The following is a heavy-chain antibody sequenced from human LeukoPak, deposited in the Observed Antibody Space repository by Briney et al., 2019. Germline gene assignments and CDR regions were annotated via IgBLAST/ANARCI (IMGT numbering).Heavy chain of an antibody. CDR1: GGSISSYY. Sequence: SETLSFTCTVAGGSISSYYWSWIRQPPGKGLEWMGYIYYSGSTYYNPSLKSLITISVDTSKNLFSLKLRSVTAADTAVYCCARLPLVRATRAGRWGQGTLVTVSS. CDR2: IYYSGST. J-gene: IGHJ4*02. CDR3: ARLPLVRATRAGR. D-gene: IGHD3-10*01. V-gene: IGHV4-59*08.